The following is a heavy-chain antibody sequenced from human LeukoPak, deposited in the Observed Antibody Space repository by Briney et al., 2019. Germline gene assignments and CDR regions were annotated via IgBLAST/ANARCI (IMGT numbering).Heavy chain of an antibody. CDR3: ARGSDSSPGYYYGLDV. CDR1: SGSFSGYY. D-gene: IGHD6-13*01. Sequence: SETLSLTCAAYSGSFSGYYWTWIRQPLGKGLEWIGEINHSGSTNYNPSLKSRVTISVDTSKNQFSLKVRSVTAADTAVYSCARGSDSSPGYYYGLDVWGQGTTVTVSS. CDR2: INHSGST. V-gene: IGHV4-34*01. J-gene: IGHJ6*02.